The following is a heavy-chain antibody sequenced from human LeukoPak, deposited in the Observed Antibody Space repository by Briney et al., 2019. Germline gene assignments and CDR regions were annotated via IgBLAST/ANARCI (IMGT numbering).Heavy chain of an antibody. CDR3: ARGWVVATGGFDM. CDR1: GFSVSSYD. D-gene: IGHD2-8*02. J-gene: IGHJ3*02. V-gene: IGHV3-53*01. Sequence: GGSLRLSCAASGFSVSSYDMHWVRPTPGKGLEWVSVIYSGGGTFYADSVKGRFIVSRDNSKNTVYLQVNSLRGEDTAVYFCARGWVVATGGFDMWGQGTMVTVSS. CDR2: IYSGGGT.